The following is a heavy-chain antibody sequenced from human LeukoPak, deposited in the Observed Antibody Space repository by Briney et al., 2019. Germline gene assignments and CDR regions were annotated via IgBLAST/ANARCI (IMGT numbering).Heavy chain of an antibody. J-gene: IGHJ3*02. CDR3: ANDAFDI. CDR1: GFTFSSYG. V-gene: IGHV3-30*18. CDR2: ISYGGSNK. Sequence: PGGSLRLSCAASGFTFSSYGMHWVRQAPGKGLEWVAVISYGGSNKYYADSVKGRFTISRDNSKNTLYLQMNSLRAEDTAVYYCANDAFDIWGQGTMVTVSS.